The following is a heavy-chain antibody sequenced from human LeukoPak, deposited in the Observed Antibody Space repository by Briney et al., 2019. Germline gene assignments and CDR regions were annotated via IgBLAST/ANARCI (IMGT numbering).Heavy chain of an antibody. CDR1: GFTFSSYS. V-gene: IGHV3-48*04. CDR3: ARDASTYYDYVWGSLVDY. D-gene: IGHD3-16*01. Sequence: GGSRRLSCAASGFTFSSYSMNWVRQAPGKGLEWVSYISSSSSTIYYADSVKGRFTISRDNAKNSLYLQMNSLRAEDTAVYYCARDASTYYDYVWGSLVDYWGQGTLVTVSS. CDR2: ISSSSSTI. J-gene: IGHJ4*02.